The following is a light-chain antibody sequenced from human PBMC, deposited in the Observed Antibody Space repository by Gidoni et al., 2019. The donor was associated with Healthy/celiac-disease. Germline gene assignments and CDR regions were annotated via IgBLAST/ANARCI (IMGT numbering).Light chain of an antibody. J-gene: IGLJ3*02. CDR2: EDN. V-gene: IGLV1-51*01. CDR1: RSNIGLNY. CDR3: VTWDSSMSVL. Sequence: QSVLTQPPSVSAAPGQKVTISCSGSRSNIGLNYVSWYQQLPGTAPKLLIFEDNRRSSGIPDRFSVSKSGTSATLDIIGLQSGDEADYYCVTWDSSMSVLFGGGTKLTVL.